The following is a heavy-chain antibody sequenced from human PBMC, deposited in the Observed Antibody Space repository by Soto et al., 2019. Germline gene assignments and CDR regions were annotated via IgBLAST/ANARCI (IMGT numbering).Heavy chain of an antibody. CDR3: ARDWHGYNYYYGMDV. CDR2: IYSSGST. V-gene: IGHV4-31*03. Sequence: PSETLSLTCTVSGGSFSSGNFSWSWIRQRPGKGLEWIGYIYSSGSTYYNPSLKSRVAMSLDTSENQFSLKLSSVTAADTAVYYCARDWHGYNYYYGMDVWGQGTTVTVSS. J-gene: IGHJ6*02. CDR1: GGSFSSGNFS.